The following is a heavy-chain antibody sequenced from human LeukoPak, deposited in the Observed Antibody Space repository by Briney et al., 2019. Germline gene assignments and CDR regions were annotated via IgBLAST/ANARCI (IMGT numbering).Heavy chain of an antibody. CDR1: GYTFTSYG. CDR2: ISAYNGNT. CDR3: ARVRRYSRVDGAMASFDY. D-gene: IGHD5-18*01. V-gene: IGHV1-18*04. Sequence: ASVKVSCMASGYTFTSYGISWVRQAPGQGLEWMGWISAYNGNTNYAQKLQGRVTMTTDTSTSTAYMELRSLRSDDTAVYYCARVRRYSRVDGAMASFDYWGQGTLVTVSS. J-gene: IGHJ4*02.